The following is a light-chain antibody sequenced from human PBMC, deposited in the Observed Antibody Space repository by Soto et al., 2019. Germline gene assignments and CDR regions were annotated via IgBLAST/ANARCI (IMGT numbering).Light chain of an antibody. CDR1: QGISSY. V-gene: IGKV1-8*01. Sequence: AIRMTQSPSSFSASTGDRVTITCRASQGISSYLAWYQQKPGKAPKLLIYAASTLQSGVPSRFSGSGSGTDFTLTISCLQSEDFATYYCQQRTNWQITFGQGTRLEIK. J-gene: IGKJ5*01. CDR3: QQRTNWQIT. CDR2: AAS.